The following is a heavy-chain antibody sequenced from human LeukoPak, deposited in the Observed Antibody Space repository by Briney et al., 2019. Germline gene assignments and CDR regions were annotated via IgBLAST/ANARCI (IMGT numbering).Heavy chain of an antibody. CDR2: IYYSGST. Sequence: SETLSLTCTVSGGSISSYYWSWIRQPPGKGLEWIGYIYYSGSTNYNPSLKSRVTISVDTSKNQFSLKLSSVTAADTAVYYCALMKAYCGGDCEFDYWGQGTLVTVSS. CDR1: GGSISSYY. J-gene: IGHJ4*02. D-gene: IGHD2-21*02. V-gene: IGHV4-59*01. CDR3: ALMKAYCGGDCEFDY.